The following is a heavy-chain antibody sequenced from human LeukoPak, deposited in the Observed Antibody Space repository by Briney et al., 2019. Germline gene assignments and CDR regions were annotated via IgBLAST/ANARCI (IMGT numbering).Heavy chain of an antibody. J-gene: IGHJ4*02. CDR3: TARGVDYNGSGSYSDY. V-gene: IGHV5-51*01. CDR2: IYPGDSDT. D-gene: IGHD3-10*01. Sequence: PGKSLKISCKGSGYSFTSYWIGWVRQMPGKGLEWMGIIYPGDSDTRYSPSFQGQVTISADKSISTAYLQWSSLKASDTAMYYCTARGVDYNGSGSYSDYWGQGTLVTVSS. CDR1: GYSFTSYW.